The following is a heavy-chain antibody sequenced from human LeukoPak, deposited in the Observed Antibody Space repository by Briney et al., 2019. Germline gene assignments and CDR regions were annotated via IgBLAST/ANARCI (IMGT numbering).Heavy chain of an antibody. D-gene: IGHD2-21*02. Sequence: PGGSLRLSCETSGFSFSQYGMYWVRQAPGKGLEWVAYLPSGRSIGYYGDSVKGRFTIYRDDYKNTLSLQMSGLRAEDTAVYYCATTAYCGGDCYWVDYWGQGTLVTVSS. CDR3: ATTAYCGGDCYWVDY. CDR1: GFSFSQYG. J-gene: IGHJ4*02. CDR2: LPSGRSIG. V-gene: IGHV3-30*02.